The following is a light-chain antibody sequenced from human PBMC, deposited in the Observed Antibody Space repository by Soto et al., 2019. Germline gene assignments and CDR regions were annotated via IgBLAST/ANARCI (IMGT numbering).Light chain of an antibody. CDR3: QQYNNWPRT. V-gene: IGKV3-15*01. CDR1: QSVRSS. CDR2: GVS. J-gene: IGKJ5*01. Sequence: EIVMTQSPGTLSVSPGERATLFCRASQSVRSSLAWYQQKPGQAPRLLIYGVSTRDTGAPDRFSGSASGTEFTLTISSLQSEDFAVYYCQQYNNWPRTFGQGTRLEI.